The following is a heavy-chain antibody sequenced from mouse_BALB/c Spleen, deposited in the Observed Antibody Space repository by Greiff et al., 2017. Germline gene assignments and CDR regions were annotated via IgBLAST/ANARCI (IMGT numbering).Heavy chain of an antibody. CDR1: GFNIKDYY. CDR3: NAGAYLYYFDY. J-gene: IGHJ2*01. CDR2: IDPENGDT. Sequence: EVQLQQSGAELVRSGASVKLSRTASGFNIKDYYMHWVKQRPEQGLEWIGWIDPENGDTEYAPKFQGKATMTADTSSNTAYLQLSSLTSEDTAVYYCNAGAYLYYFDYWGQGTTLTVSS. D-gene: IGHD2-10*01. V-gene: IGHV14-4*02.